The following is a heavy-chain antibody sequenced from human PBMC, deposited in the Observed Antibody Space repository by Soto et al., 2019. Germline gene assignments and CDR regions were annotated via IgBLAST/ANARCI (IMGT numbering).Heavy chain of an antibody. D-gene: IGHD6-19*01. CDR3: ARHSRGRMAVTGTEFDY. V-gene: IGHV4-59*08. CDR1: DGSISTYY. Sequence: QVQLQESGPGLVNPSETLSLTCTVSDGSISTYYWSWIRQPPGKGLEWIAYIYYSGSTNYNPSLRSRVTISVDTSKNQLSLKLSSVTAADTAVYYCARHSRGRMAVTGTEFDYWGQGTLVTVSS. J-gene: IGHJ4*02. CDR2: IYYSGST.